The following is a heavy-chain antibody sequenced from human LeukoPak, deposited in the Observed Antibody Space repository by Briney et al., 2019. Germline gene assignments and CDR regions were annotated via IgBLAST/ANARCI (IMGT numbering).Heavy chain of an antibody. CDR3: ARGSRMLGYFDY. D-gene: IGHD2-8*01. CDR2: IYSSGTT. V-gene: IGHV4-4*07. Sequence: PSETLSLTCSVSGGSIRNYYWNWVRQPAGMGLEWLGRIYSSGTTNYNPSLKSRVTMSVDTSKNQFSLKLYSVTAADTAVYYCARGSRMLGYFDYWGQGILVTVSS. J-gene: IGHJ4*02. CDR1: GGSIRNYY.